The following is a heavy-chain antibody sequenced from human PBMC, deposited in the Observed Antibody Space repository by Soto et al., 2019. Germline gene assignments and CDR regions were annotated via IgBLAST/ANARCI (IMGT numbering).Heavy chain of an antibody. D-gene: IGHD3-10*01. Sequence: GGSLRLSCAASGFTFSSFWMSWVRQAPGKWLEWVANIKTDGSETHYVDSVKGRFTISRDNPKTSLFLQMNSLRVEDTAVYFCTSDRYPRFYHGSGSYPYYWGQGXPVTVSS. CDR3: TSDRYPRFYHGSGSYPYY. J-gene: IGHJ4*02. CDR2: IKTDGSET. CDR1: GFTFSSFW. V-gene: IGHV3-7*03.